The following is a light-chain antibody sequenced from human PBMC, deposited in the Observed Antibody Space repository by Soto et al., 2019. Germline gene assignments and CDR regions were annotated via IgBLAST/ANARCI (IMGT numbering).Light chain of an antibody. V-gene: IGKV3D-20*02. CDR1: QSVDSNY. Sequence: EIVLTQSPGTLSLSPGEEATLSCRASQSVDSNYLAWYQQKPGQTPRLIIYGASGRADGIPHRFSGSGFGTDFTLTISKVEPEDFAVYYCQQHNNWPITFGQGTRLEIQ. J-gene: IGKJ5*01. CDR3: QQHNNWPIT. CDR2: GAS.